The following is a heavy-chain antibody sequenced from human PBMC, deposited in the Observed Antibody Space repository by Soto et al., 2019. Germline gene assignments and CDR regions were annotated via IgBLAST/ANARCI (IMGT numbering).Heavy chain of an antibody. V-gene: IGHV1-18*01. CDR3: ARVGYCSNTSCYLLAPDAFDI. Sequence: ASVKVSCKASGYTFTSYGISWVRQAPGQGLEWMGWISAYNGNTNYAQKLQGRVTMTTDTSTSTAYMELRSLRSDDTAVYYCARVGYCSNTSCYLLAPDAFDIWGQGTMVTVSS. CDR1: GYTFTSYG. CDR2: ISAYNGNT. J-gene: IGHJ3*02. D-gene: IGHD2-2*01.